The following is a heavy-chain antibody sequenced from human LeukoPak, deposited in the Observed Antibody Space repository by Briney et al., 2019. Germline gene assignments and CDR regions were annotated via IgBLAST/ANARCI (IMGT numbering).Heavy chain of an antibody. V-gene: IGHV3-20*04. CDR2: INWNGGST. CDR1: GFTFDDYG. D-gene: IGHD1-26*01. Sequence: GGSLRLSCAASGFTFDDYGMSWVRQAPGKGLEWVSGINWNGGSTGYADSVKGRFTISRDNAKNSLYLQLNSLRVEDTAVYYCASRIVGTPDYFDYWGQGTLVTVSS. CDR3: ASRIVGTPDYFDY. J-gene: IGHJ4*02.